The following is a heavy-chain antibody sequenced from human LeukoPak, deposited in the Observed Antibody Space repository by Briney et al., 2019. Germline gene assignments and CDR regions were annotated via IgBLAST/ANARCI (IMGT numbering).Heavy chain of an antibody. J-gene: IGHJ4*02. CDR1: GFTFSNYA. CDR3: AAHWVY. V-gene: IGHV3-7*01. Sequence: PGGSLRLSCVASGFTFSNYAMNWVRQAPGKGLEWVANINQDGSEKDYVDSVKGRFTISRDNAKNSLYLQINSLRAEDTAVYYCAAHWVYWGQGTLVTVSS. D-gene: IGHD7-27*01. CDR2: INQDGSEK.